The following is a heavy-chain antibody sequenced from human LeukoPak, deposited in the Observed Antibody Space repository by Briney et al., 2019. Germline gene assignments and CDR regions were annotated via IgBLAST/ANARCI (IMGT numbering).Heavy chain of an antibody. V-gene: IGHV4-59*01. CDR3: ASVSGYYRSDAFDI. D-gene: IGHD3-22*01. CDR1: GGSISSYY. Sequence: SETLSLTCTVSGGSISSYYWCWIRQPPGKGLEWIGYIYYSGSTNYNPSLKSRVTISVDTSKNQFSLKLSSVTAADTAVYYCASVSGYYRSDAFDIWGQGTMVTVSS. CDR2: IYYSGST. J-gene: IGHJ3*02.